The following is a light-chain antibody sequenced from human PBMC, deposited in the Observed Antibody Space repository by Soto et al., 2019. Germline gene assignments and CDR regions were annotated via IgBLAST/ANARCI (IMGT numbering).Light chain of an antibody. CDR3: QQRTNWPPIT. V-gene: IGKV3-11*01. Sequence: EIVLTQSPVTLSLSPGERATLSCRASQSVRTYLAWYQVKPGQAPRLLIYHASNRATGVPARFSGSGSGTDFTLTISSLEPEDFAVYYCQQRTNWPPITFGQGTRLEIK. CDR2: HAS. J-gene: IGKJ5*01. CDR1: QSVRTY.